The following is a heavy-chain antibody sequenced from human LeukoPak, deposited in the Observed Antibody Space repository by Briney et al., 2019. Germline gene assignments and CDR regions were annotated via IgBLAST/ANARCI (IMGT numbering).Heavy chain of an antibody. CDR1: GFTFSSYG. CDR3: AKDIGVSYYDILTGLDY. CDR2: IWYDGSNK. V-gene: IGHV3-33*06. D-gene: IGHD3-9*01. Sequence: GGSLRLSCAASGFTFSSYGMHWVRQAPGKGLEWVAVIWYDGSNKYYADSVKGRFTISRDNSKNTLYLQMNSLRAEDTAVYYCAKDIGVSYYDILTGLDYWGQGTLVTVSS. J-gene: IGHJ4*02.